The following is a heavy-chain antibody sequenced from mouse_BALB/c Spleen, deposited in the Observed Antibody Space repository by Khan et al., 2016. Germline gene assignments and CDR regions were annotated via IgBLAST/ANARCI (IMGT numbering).Heavy chain of an antibody. Sequence: EVQLQESGPGLVKPSQSLSLTCTVTGYSITSDYAWNWIRQFPGNKLEWMGYIDSSGSTTYNPSLKSRVSITRDTSKNQIFLQLNSVTTEDTATYYWATPYYLFGYWGQGTLVTVSA. CDR3: ATPYYLFGY. J-gene: IGHJ3*01. CDR2: IDSSGST. CDR1: GYSITSDYA. V-gene: IGHV3-2*02. D-gene: IGHD1-1*02.